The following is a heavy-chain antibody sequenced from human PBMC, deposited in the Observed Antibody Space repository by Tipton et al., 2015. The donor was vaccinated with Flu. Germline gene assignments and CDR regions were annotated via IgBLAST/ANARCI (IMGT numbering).Heavy chain of an antibody. D-gene: IGHD3-22*01. CDR2: ISWNSGSI. V-gene: IGHV3-9*01. Sequence: SLRLSCAASGFTFDDYAMHWVRQAPGKGLEWVSGISWNSGSIGYADSVKGRFTISRDNAKNSLYLQMNSLRAEDTALYYCAKDMSYDSRPFGVDYWGQGTLVTVSS. J-gene: IGHJ4*02. CDR1: GFTFDDYA. CDR3: AKDMSYDSRPFGVDY.